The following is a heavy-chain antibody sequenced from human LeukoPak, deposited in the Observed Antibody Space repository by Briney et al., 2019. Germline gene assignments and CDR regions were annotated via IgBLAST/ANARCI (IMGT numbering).Heavy chain of an antibody. CDR1: GGSISSGSYY. V-gene: IGHV4-61*02. CDR3: ARSTYYYDSGGLPCV. CDR2: IYTSGST. J-gene: IGHJ4*02. D-gene: IGHD3-22*01. Sequence: TPAQTLSLTCTVSGGSISSGSYYWSWIRQPAGKGLEWIGRIYTSGSTNYNPSLKSRVTISVGTSKNQFSLRLSSGTAADTAVYYCARSTYYYDSGGLPCVWGQGTLVTVSS.